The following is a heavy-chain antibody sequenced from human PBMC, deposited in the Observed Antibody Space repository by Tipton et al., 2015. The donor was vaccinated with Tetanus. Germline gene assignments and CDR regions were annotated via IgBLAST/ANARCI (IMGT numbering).Heavy chain of an antibody. CDR1: GASFSDYY. V-gene: IGHV4-34*01. D-gene: IGHD6-13*01. CDR2: INHSGST. Sequence: TLSLTCAVYGASFSDYYWSWIRQAPGKGLEWIGEINHSGSTNHNPSLESRITMSVDTTKKRISLRLASLMAADTAVYFCARSIAAAAVWPYDFWGQGTLVTVTS. CDR3: ARSIAAAAVWPYDF. J-gene: IGHJ4*02.